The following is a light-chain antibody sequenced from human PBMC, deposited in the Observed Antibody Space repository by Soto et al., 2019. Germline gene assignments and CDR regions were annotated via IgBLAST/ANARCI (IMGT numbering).Light chain of an antibody. CDR1: SSDVGGFNY. CDR3: TSYTSSSTYV. V-gene: IGLV2-14*03. CDR2: DVT. J-gene: IGLJ1*01. Sequence: QSVLTQPASVSGSPGQSITISCTGTSSDVGGFNYVSWYQQHPGKAPKLMIYDVTNRPSGVSYRFSGSKSGNTASLTISGLQADDEADYYCTSYTSSSTYVFGTGTKVTVL.